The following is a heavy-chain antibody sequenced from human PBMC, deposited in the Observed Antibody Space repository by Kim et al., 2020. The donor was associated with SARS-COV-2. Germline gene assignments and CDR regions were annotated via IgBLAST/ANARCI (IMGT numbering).Heavy chain of an antibody. CDR2: VYHTGHT. CDR1: GGSISSSDYY. Sequence: SETLSLTCSVSGGSISSSDYYWRWIRQHPGKGLEWLASVYHTGHTYYNPSLKSRLTISVDMSQNKFSLNLNSVTAADTAIYYCARDVGGYGNFDCWGQGALVTVSS. D-gene: IGHD3-10*01. V-gene: IGHV4-31*03. J-gene: IGHJ4*02. CDR3: ARDVGGYGNFDC.